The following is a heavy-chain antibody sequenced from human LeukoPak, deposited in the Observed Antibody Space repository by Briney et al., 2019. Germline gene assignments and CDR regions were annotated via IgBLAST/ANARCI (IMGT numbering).Heavy chain of an antibody. J-gene: IGHJ4*02. CDR3: AKRGVVIRVILVGFHKEAYYFDS. CDR2: ISDSGGRT. V-gene: IGHV3-23*01. CDR1: GITVSNYG. Sequence: GGSLRLSCAVSGITVSNYGMSWVRQAPGKGLEWVAGISDSGGRTNYADSVKGRFTISRDNPKNTLYLQMNSLRAEDTAVYFCAKRGVVIRVILVGFHKEAYYFDSWGQGALVSVSS. D-gene: IGHD3-10*01.